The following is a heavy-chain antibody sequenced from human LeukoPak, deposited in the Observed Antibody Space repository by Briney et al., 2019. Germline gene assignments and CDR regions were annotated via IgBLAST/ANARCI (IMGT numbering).Heavy chain of an antibody. D-gene: IGHD1-26*01. CDR3: ARGGSGSYYVVWL. CDR1: GGSISSGGYY. CDR2: IYHSGST. V-gene: IGHV4-30-2*01. Sequence: TLSLTCTVSGGSISSGGYYWSWIRQPPGKGLEWIGYIYHSGSTYYNPSLKSRVTISVDRSKNQFSLKLSSVTAADTAVYYCARGGSGSYYVVWLWGQGTLVTVSS. J-gene: IGHJ4*02.